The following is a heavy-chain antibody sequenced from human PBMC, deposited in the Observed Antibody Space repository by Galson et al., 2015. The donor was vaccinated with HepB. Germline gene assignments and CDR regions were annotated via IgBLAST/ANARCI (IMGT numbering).Heavy chain of an antibody. V-gene: IGHV1-69*02. J-gene: IGHJ3*02. CDR2: IIPILGIA. CDR1: GGTFSSYT. D-gene: IGHD2-21*02. Sequence: SVKVSCKASGGTFSSYTISWVRQAPGQGLEWMGRIIPILGIANYAQKFQGRVTITADKSTSTAYMELSSLRSEDTAVYYCARGGTYCGGDCYFFDAFDIWGQGTMVTVSS. CDR3: ARGGTYCGGDCYFFDAFDI.